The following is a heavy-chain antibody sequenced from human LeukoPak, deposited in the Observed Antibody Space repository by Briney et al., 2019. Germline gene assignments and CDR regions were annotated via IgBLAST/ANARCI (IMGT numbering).Heavy chain of an antibody. CDR1: GDSNSSGTCY. J-gene: IGHJ6*03. CDR2: IHYGGST. V-gene: IGHV4-39*01. CDR3: ARLGGVRGYCYYDMDV. D-gene: IGHD3-10*01. Sequence: SETLSLTCTVSGDSNSSGTCYWGWIRQPPGKGLEWIGNIHYGGSTYYNPSLKSRVTISVDTSKKQFSLKLSSVTAADTALYYCARLGGVRGYCYYDMDVWGKGTTVTVSS.